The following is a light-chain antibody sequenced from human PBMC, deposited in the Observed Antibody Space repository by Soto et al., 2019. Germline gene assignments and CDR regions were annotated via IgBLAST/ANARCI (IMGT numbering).Light chain of an antibody. CDR3: QQYISYPWT. CDR1: QRITSW. CDR2: DAS. V-gene: IGKV1-5*01. Sequence: DIQMTQSPSTLSASVGDRVIITCRASQRITSWLAWYQQKPRRAPKLLIYDASTLQSGVPSRFSGSGSETEFTLSISSLQTDDFATYYCQQYISYPWTFGQGTKVDIK. J-gene: IGKJ1*01.